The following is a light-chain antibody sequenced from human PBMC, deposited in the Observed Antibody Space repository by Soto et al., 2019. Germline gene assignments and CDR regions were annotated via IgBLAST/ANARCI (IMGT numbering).Light chain of an antibody. CDR1: QTISSW. Sequence: DIQMTQSPSTLSASVGDRVTITCRASQTISSWLAWYQQKPGKAPKLPIYDVSSLESGVPSRFSGSGSGTEFTLTISSLQPDDFATYYCQQYNTFWTFGQGTKVDIK. CDR3: QQYNTFWT. V-gene: IGKV1-5*01. J-gene: IGKJ1*01. CDR2: DVS.